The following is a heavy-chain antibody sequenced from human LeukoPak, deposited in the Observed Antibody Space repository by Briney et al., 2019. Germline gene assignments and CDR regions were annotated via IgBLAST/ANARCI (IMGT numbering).Heavy chain of an antibody. CDR2: ISNSGTT. CDR1: GFTFDDYA. J-gene: IGHJ4*02. Sequence: PGGSLRLSCAASGFTFDDYAMHWVRQAPGKGLEWVSVISNSGTTYYTDSVKGRVTISRDNSRNTVYLQMNSLRADDTAVYYCAGYGGNSFWGQGTLVTVS. D-gene: IGHD4-23*01. V-gene: IGHV3-66*01. CDR3: AGYGGNSF.